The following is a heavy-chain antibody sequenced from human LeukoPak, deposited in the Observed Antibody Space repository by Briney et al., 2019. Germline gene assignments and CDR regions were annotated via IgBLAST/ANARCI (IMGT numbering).Heavy chain of an antibody. CDR3: ARVLHYYGSGSYPLHDY. CDR1: GYTFTGYY. Sequence: ASVKVSCKASGYTFTGYYTHWVRQAPGQGLEWMGWINPNSGGTNYAQKFQGRVTMTRDTSISTAYMELSRLRSDDTAVYYCARVLHYYGSGSYPLHDYWGQGTLVTVSS. J-gene: IGHJ4*02. D-gene: IGHD3-10*01. V-gene: IGHV1-2*02. CDR2: INPNSGGT.